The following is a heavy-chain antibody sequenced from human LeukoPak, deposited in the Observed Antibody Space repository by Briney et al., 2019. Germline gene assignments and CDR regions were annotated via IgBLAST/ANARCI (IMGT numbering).Heavy chain of an antibody. J-gene: IGHJ6*02. V-gene: IGHV4-4*02. CDR3: ASVVAVAGTVGYYYGMDV. CDR1: GGSISTSNW. Sequence: SETLSLTCAVSGGSISTSNWWSWVRQPPGKGLEWIGEIYHSGSTNYNPSLKSRVTISVDKSKNQFSLKLSSVTAADTAVYYCASVVAVAGTVGYYYGMDVWGQGTTVTVSS. CDR2: IYHSGST. D-gene: IGHD6-19*01.